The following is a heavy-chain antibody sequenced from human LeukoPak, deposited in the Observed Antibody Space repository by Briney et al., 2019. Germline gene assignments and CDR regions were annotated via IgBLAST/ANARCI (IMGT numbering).Heavy chain of an antibody. CDR3: VFEFKGQAGTTALDY. Sequence: GRSLRLSCAASGFTFDDYAMHWVRLAPGKGLEWVSGISWNGGNIDYADSVKGRFTISRDNAKNSLYLQMSSLRAQDTALYYCVFEFKGQAGTTALDYWGQGTLVTVSS. V-gene: IGHV3-9*01. CDR2: ISWNGGNI. D-gene: IGHD1-7*01. J-gene: IGHJ4*02. CDR1: GFTFDDYA.